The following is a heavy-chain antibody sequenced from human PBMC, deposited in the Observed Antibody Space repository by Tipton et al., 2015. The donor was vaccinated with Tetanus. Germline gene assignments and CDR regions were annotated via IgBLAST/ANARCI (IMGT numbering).Heavy chain of an antibody. V-gene: IGHV1-2*06. D-gene: IGHD2-21*02. CDR1: GYRFSDHF. CDR2: INPNDGVT. J-gene: IGHJ5*02. CDR3: ARDLVTSPNWELGP. Sequence: QLVQSGPEEKKHGASVRVYCEASGYRFSDHFIHWVRQSPGLGLEWMGRINPNDGVTGFAQKFQGKVTLTRDMSITTVYMDLIRLTSDDTAVYYCARDLVTSPNWELGPWGQGTLVTVSS.